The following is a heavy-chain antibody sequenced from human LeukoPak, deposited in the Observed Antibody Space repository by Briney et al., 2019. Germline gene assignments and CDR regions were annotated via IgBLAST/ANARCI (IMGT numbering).Heavy chain of an antibody. V-gene: IGHV3-48*01. CDR1: GFSLSTFR. D-gene: IGHD4-11*01. CDR2: ISSGSNTI. Sequence: GGSLRLSCTGSGFSLSTFRMKWVRQAPGKGLEWVSYISSGSNTIYYADSVKGRFTISRDNARNSLYLQMNSLRAEDTAVYYCASSLTTHYYYMDVWGNGTTVTVSS. CDR3: ASSLTTHYYYMDV. J-gene: IGHJ6*03.